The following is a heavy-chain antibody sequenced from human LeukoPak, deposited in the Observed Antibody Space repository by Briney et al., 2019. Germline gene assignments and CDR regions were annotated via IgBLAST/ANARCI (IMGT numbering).Heavy chain of an antibody. V-gene: IGHV3-66*01. CDR3: AREGGLVATGSSDYYFDS. J-gene: IGHJ4*02. Sequence: PGGSLRLSCAASGITVNSTYISWVRQAPGKGLEWVSVAYSDGNTYYAGSVKGRFTISRDNSKNTLFLQMNSLRAEDTAVYYCAREGGLVATGSSDYYFDSWGQGTLVTVSS. CDR1: GITVNSTY. D-gene: IGHD2-15*01. CDR2: AYSDGNT.